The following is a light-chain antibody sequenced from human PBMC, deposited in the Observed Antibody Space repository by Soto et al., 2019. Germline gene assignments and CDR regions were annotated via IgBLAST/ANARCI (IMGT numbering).Light chain of an antibody. CDR3: QQYNDWPLT. J-gene: IGKJ1*01. CDR2: GAS. Sequence: ERMMSQSPATLSASPGERVTLSCRASQSVTSHLAWYQQKPGQAPRLLIYGASSRATGIPARFSGTGSGTEFTLTISSLQSEDFALYYCQQYNDWPLTFGQGTKVDIK. V-gene: IGKV3D-15*01. CDR1: QSVTSH.